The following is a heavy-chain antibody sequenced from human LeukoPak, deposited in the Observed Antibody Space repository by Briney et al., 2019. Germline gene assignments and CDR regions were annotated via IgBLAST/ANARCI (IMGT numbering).Heavy chain of an antibody. V-gene: IGHV4-39*07. Sequence: SETLSLTCTVSGGSTSSSSYYWGWIRQPPGKGLEWIGSIYYSGSTYYNPSLKSRVTISVDTSKNQFSLKLSSVTAADTAVYYCARDSRKVPAAILNYMDVWGKGTTVTVSS. CDR1: GGSTSSSSYY. CDR3: ARDSRKVPAAILNYMDV. J-gene: IGHJ6*03. D-gene: IGHD2-2*01. CDR2: IYYSGST.